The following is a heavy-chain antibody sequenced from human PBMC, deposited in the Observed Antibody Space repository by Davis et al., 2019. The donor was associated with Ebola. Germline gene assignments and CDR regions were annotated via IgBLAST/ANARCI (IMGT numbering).Heavy chain of an antibody. CDR3: ARYCHYTDCSYFDC. D-gene: IGHD3-16*01. CDR2: MWSDGNRK. V-gene: IGHV3-33*01. Sequence: PGGSLRPSCAASGFPFTSYGMHWVRQVPGKELEWVAVMWSDGNRKDYADSVKGRFTVSRDISKDTQYLQMDSLRAEDTATYYCARYCHYTDCSYFDCWGQGTMVAVSS. J-gene: IGHJ4*02. CDR1: GFPFTSYG.